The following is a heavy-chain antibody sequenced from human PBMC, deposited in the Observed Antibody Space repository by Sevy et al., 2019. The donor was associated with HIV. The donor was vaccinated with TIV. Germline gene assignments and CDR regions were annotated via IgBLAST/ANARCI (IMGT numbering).Heavy chain of an antibody. D-gene: IGHD3-10*02. CDR1: GFTFGDYA. CDR2: IRSKAYGGTL. Sequence: GGSLRLSCTTSGFTFGDYALNWVRQAPGKGLEWVAFIRSKAYGGTLEYAASVTGRFTISRDDSKSIAYLQMNSLKTEDTALYYCARNVRLFRAVVSDYYYYMDVWGKGTTVTFSS. J-gene: IGHJ6*03. CDR3: ARNVRLFRAVVSDYYYYMDV. V-gene: IGHV3-49*04.